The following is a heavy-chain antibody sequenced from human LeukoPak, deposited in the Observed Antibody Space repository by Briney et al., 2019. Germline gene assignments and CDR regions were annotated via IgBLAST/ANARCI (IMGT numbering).Heavy chain of an antibody. D-gene: IGHD2-21*01. V-gene: IGHV3-23*01. J-gene: IGHJ6*03. Sequence: GGSLRLSSEASVSSFSRYAMRWSRQAPGAWLEWASPLSGSGTATYFADSVKVRFTTSTDSSKDTLYLQMDNLRADETAVYYCANYLGSDCSLFYYMGVSGKGTPVIVSS. CDR2: LSGSGTAT. CDR1: VSSFSRYA. CDR3: ANYLGSDCSLFYYMGV.